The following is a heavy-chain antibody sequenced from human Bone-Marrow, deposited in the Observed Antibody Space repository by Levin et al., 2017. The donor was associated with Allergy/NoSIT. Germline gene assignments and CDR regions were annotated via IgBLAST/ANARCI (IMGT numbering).Heavy chain of an antibody. CDR1: GFKFDEYA. CDR2: INWNSDSI. D-gene: IGHD1-26*01. V-gene: IGHV3-9*01. Sequence: PGGSLRLSCAASGFKFDEYAMHWVRQLPGKGLEWVSSINWNSDSIDYADSVKGRFTISRDNAKKSLYLQLNSLRTEDSALYYCAKDIGVMGGHYFDYWGQGKMVTVSS. J-gene: IGHJ4*02. CDR3: AKDIGVMGGHYFDY.